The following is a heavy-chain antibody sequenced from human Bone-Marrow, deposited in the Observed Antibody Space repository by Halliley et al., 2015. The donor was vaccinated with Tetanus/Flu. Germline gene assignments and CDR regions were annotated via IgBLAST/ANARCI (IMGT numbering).Heavy chain of an antibody. J-gene: IGHJ4*02. Sequence: PPGEAVGWIGSIYSGGPPDYAPSRKGQVTLSADPSKNRFSSKRSSGTAADSAVYYCARPYGGGFWGQGILVTVSS. CDR3: ARPYGGGF. D-gene: IGHD4-17*01. V-gene: IGHV4-39*01. CDR2: IYSGGPP.